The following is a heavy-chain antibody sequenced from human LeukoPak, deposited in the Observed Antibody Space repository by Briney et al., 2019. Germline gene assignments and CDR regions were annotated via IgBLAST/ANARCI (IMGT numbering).Heavy chain of an antibody. V-gene: IGHV3-23*01. J-gene: IGHJ4*02. CDR2: ISGSGGST. D-gene: IGHD5-24*01. CDR1: GFTFSSYA. CDR3: ANGRSDGWYYFDY. Sequence: GGSLRLSCAASGFTFSSYAMGWVRQAPGKGRKWVSAISGSGGSTYYADSVKGRFTISRDNSKNTLYLQMNSLRAEDTAVYYCANGRSDGWYYFDYWGQGALVTVSS.